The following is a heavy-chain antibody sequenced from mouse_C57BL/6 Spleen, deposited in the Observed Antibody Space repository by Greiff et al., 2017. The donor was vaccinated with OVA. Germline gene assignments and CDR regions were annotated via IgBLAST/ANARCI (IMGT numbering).Heavy chain of an antibody. CDR3: ARMRYGGSDDFDY. CDR1: GYTFTSYW. D-gene: IGHD1-1*01. CDR2: IYPGDGDT. Sequence: QVQLQQSGADLVKPGASVNLSCKASGYTFTSYWVNWVKQRPGQGLEWIGRIYPGDGDTNYNGKFKGKATLTADKSSSTAYMQLSSLTSADSAVYFCARMRYGGSDDFDYWGQGTTLTVSS. J-gene: IGHJ2*01. V-gene: IGHV1-82*01.